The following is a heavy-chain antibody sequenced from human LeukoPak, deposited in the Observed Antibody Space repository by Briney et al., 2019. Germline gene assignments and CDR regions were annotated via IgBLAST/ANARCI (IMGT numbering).Heavy chain of an antibody. CDR3: AKDLNIVVVPAAPSAFDI. D-gene: IGHD2-2*01. CDR2: ISGSGGST. V-gene: IGHV3-23*01. Sequence: GGSLRLSCAASGFTFSSYAMSWVRQAPGKGLEWVSAISGSGGSTYYADSVKGRFTISRDNSKNTLYLQMNSLRAEDTAVYYCAKDLNIVVVPAAPSAFDIWGQGTMVTVSS. CDR1: GFTFSSYA. J-gene: IGHJ3*02.